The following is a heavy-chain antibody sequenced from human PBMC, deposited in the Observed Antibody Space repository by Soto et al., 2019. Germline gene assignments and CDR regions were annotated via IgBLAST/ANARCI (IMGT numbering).Heavy chain of an antibody. Sequence: GASVKVSCKASGYTFTSYAMHWVRQAPGQRLEWMGWINAGNGNTKYSQKFQGRVTITRDTSASTAYMELSSLRSEDTAVYYCARAIYDSSGYYLSWFDPWGQGTLVTVSS. J-gene: IGHJ5*02. CDR1: GYTFTSYA. CDR2: INAGNGNT. V-gene: IGHV1-3*01. D-gene: IGHD3-22*01. CDR3: ARAIYDSSGYYLSWFDP.